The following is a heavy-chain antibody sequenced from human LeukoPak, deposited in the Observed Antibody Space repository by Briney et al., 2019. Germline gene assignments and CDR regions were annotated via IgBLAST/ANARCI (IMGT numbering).Heavy chain of an antibody. D-gene: IGHD2-15*01. J-gene: IGHJ6*03. CDR2: IYTIGST. CDR3: ARGIVVVAQLGYYYYYMDV. V-gene: IGHV4-61*02. CDR1: GGSISSGSYY. Sequence: SETLSLTCTVSGGSISSGSYYWSWIRQPAGKGLEWIGRIYTIGSTNCNPSLKSRVTISGDTSKNQFSLKLSSATAADTAVYYCARGIVVVAQLGYYYYYMDVWGKGTTVTVSS.